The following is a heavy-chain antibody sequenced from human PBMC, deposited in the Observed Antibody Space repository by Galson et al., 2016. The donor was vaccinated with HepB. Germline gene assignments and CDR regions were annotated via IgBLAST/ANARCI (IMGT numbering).Heavy chain of an antibody. CDR1: GFIFSASG. Sequence: SMRLSCAASGFIFSASGMHWVRQAPGKRPEWLAVISFDGNMKFYADSVQGRFTISRATSNTTVSLQMNTLRPEDTAIYYCAKGGAIGWGRASPDSWGQGDLVTVSS. V-gene: IGHV3-30*18. D-gene: IGHD1-26*01. CDR3: AKGGAIGWGRASPDS. CDR2: ISFDGNMK. J-gene: IGHJ5*02.